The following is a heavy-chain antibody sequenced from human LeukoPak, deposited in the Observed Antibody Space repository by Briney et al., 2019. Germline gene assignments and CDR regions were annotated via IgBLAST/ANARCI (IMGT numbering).Heavy chain of an antibody. CDR3: ARRGYSYGGIAY. V-gene: IGHV4-34*01. Sequence: SETLSLTCAVYGGSFSGYYWSWIRQPPGKGLEWIGEINHSGSTNYNPSLKSRVTISVGTSKNQFSLKLSSVTAADTAVYYCARRGYSYGGIAYWGQGTLVTVSS. J-gene: IGHJ4*02. CDR1: GGSFSGYY. CDR2: INHSGST. D-gene: IGHD5-18*01.